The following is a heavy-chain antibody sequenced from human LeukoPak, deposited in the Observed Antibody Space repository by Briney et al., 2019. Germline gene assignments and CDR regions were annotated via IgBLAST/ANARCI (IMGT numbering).Heavy chain of an antibody. Sequence: ASVKVSCKASGYTFINYYVHWVRQAPGQGPECMGIINPSAGNTNYAQKFQGRITMTRDTSTTTVYMELSSLVSEDTAVYYCAREGPSKCYFDYWGQGTLVTVSS. CDR2: INPSAGNT. CDR1: GYTFINYY. CDR3: AREGPSKCYFDY. V-gene: IGHV1-46*01. J-gene: IGHJ4*02.